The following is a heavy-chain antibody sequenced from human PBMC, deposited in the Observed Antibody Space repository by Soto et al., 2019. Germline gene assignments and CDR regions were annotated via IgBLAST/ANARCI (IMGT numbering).Heavy chain of an antibody. J-gene: IGHJ4*02. Sequence: GGSLRLSCAASGFTFSKYWMHWVRQAPGKGLVWVSRIDSDGSSTNYADSVEGRFTISRDNAKNTLYLHMNSLRAEDTAVYYCASVKVVEAATNFDSWGQGTLVTVSS. D-gene: IGHD2-15*01. CDR1: GFTFSKYW. V-gene: IGHV3-74*01. CDR3: ASVKVVEAATNFDS. CDR2: IDSDGSST.